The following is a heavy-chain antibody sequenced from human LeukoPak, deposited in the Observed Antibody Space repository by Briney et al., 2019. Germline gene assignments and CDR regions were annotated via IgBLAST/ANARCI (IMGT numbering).Heavy chain of an antibody. Sequence: SETLSLTCTVSGGSISSFYWTWIRQPAGKGLEWIGRIYTSGSTNYNPSLKSRVSMSVDTSKNQFSLKLSSVTAADTAVYYCGRVRSYGNYYYYMDVWGKGTTVTISS. V-gene: IGHV4-4*07. CDR3: GRVRSYGNYYYYMDV. J-gene: IGHJ6*03. D-gene: IGHD5-18*01. CDR2: IYTSGST. CDR1: GGSISSFY.